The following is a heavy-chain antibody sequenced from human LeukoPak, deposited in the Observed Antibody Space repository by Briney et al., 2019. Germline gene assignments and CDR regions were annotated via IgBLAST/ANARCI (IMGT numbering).Heavy chain of an antibody. J-gene: IGHJ4*02. V-gene: IGHV4-38-2*02. CDR1: NYSIGSSYY. CDR3: ATSVTSSPRGDY. Sequence: SETLSLTCTVSNYSIGSSYYWGWIRQPPGKGLEWIGSIYYSGSTYYSPSLKSRVTMSLDASKDQFSLKLSSVTAADTAVYYCATSVTSSPRGDYWGQGTLITVSS. D-gene: IGHD2-21*02. CDR2: IYYSGST.